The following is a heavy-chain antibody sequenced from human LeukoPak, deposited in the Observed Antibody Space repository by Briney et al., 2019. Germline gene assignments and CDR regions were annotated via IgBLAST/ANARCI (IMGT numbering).Heavy chain of an antibody. V-gene: IGHV4-59*01. D-gene: IGHD6-13*01. Sequence: PSETLSLTCTVSGGSISSYYWSWIRQTPGKGLEWIGYIYYSGSTNYNPSLKSRVTISVDTSKNQFSLKLSSVTAADTAVYYCARERAGSAFDYWGQGTLVTVSS. CDR1: GGSISSYY. J-gene: IGHJ4*02. CDR2: IYYSGST. CDR3: ARERAGSAFDY.